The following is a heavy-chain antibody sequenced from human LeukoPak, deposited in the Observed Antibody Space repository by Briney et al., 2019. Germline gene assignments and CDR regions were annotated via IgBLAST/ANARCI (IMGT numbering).Heavy chain of an antibody. CDR2: LGIAGDT. Sequence: GGSLRLSCAASGFTVSSYAMHWVRQPIGKGLEWVSALGIAGDTFYPGSVKGRFTISRENAKNSLYLQMNSLRAEDTAVYYCVSFYETYWGRGTLVTVSS. D-gene: IGHD2/OR15-2a*01. CDR3: VSFYETY. V-gene: IGHV3-13*01. CDR1: GFTVSSYA. J-gene: IGHJ4*02.